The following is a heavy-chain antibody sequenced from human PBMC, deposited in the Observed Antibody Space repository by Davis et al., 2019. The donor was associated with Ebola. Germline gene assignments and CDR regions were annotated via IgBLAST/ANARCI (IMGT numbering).Heavy chain of an antibody. V-gene: IGHV2-70*12. J-gene: IGHJ4*02. CDR1: GFSLSTSGMC. CDR3: AHSRQEFSPDYFDS. CDR2: IDWDDDK. Sequence: SGPTLVTPTQTLTLTCTFSGFSLSTSGMCVSWIRQPPGKALEWLARIDWDDDKYYSISLKTRLTISKDTSKNQVVLTMTNMDPVDTATYFCAHSRQEFSPDYFDSWGQGTLVTVSS. D-gene: IGHD3-10*01.